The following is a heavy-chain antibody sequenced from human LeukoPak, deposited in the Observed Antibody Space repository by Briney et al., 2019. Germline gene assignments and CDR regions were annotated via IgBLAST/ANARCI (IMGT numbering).Heavy chain of an antibody. CDR2: IYPGNSDT. Sequence: GESLRISCKTSGYSFTSFWIHWVRQMPGKELGWMGGIYPGNSDTRYSPSFQGHVTISADSSSSSGYLQWSGLKASDTAMYFCARRNTPRYSSDNRSPANRYAFDIWGQGTRVTVSS. V-gene: IGHV5-78*01. D-gene: IGHD3-9*01. CDR3: ARRNTPRYSSDNRSPANRYAFDI. CDR1: GYSFTSFW. J-gene: IGHJ3*02.